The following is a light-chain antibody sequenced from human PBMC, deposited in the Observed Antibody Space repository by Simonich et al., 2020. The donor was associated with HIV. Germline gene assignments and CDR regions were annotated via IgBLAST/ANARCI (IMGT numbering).Light chain of an antibody. V-gene: IGLV2-23*01. CDR3: CSYAGSRTWV. J-gene: IGLJ3*02. CDR1: SSDVGYYNL. CDR2: EGD. Sequence: QSALTQPASVSGSPGQSLTISCTGTSSDVGYYNLVSWYQQHPGKAPKLIIYEGDRRPSGVSNRFSGSRSGNTASLTISGLQAEDEAGYFCCSYAGSRTWVFGGGTKVTVL.